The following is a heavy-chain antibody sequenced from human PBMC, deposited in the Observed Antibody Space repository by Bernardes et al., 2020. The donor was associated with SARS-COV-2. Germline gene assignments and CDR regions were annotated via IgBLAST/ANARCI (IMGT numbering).Heavy chain of an antibody. J-gene: IGHJ5*02. CDR1: GGSIDRSPYY. CDR2: IHYTGET. D-gene: IGHD2-21*01. CDR3: ARRGCSGGSCYSLDP. V-gene: IGHV4-39*01. Sequence: SETLSLTCTVSGGSIDRSPYYWGWIRLAPGEGLEWMGSIHYTGETFHKPSPKRRLTMSVDTSKNQFFLELTSVTAADTAVYYCARRGCSGGSCYSLDPWGQGTQVTVS.